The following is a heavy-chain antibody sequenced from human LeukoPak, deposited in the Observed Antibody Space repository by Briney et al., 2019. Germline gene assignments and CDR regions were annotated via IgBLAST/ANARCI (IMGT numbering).Heavy chain of an antibody. J-gene: IGHJ3*02. CDR2: INPNSGGT. CDR1: GYTFTGYY. CDR3: ASGITMIVVVSSDAFVI. V-gene: IGHV1-2*02. D-gene: IGHD3-22*01. Sequence: ASVKVSCKASGYTFTGYYMHWVRQAPGQGLEWMGWINPNSGGTNYAQKFQGRVTMTRDTSISTAYMELSRLRSDDTAVYYCASGITMIVVVSSDAFVIWGQGTMVTVSS.